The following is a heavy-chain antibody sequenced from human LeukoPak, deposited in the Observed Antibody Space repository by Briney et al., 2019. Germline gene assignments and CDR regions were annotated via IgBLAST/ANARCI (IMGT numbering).Heavy chain of an antibody. D-gene: IGHD1-26*01. V-gene: IGHV1-18*01. CDR3: ARDPSSIVGATDNWFDP. J-gene: IGHJ5*02. CDR1: GYTFTSYG. Sequence: ASVKVSCKASGYTFTSYGISWVRQAPGQGLEWMGWISAYNGNTNYAQKLPGRVTMTTDTSTSTAYMELRSLRSDDTAVYYCARDPSSIVGATDNWFDPWGQGTLVTVSS. CDR2: ISAYNGNT.